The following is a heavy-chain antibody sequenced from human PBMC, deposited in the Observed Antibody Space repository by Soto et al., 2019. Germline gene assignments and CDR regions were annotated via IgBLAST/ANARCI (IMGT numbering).Heavy chain of an antibody. V-gene: IGHV4-59*01. Sequence: SETLSLTCTVSGGSISSYYWSWIRQPPGKGLEWIGYIYYSGSTNYNPSLKSRVTISVDTSKNQFSLKLSSVTAADTAVYYCATGPEYSSRWFSNWGQGTLVTVSS. D-gene: IGHD6-13*01. CDR2: IYYSGST. CDR3: ATGPEYSSRWFSN. CDR1: GGSISSYY. J-gene: IGHJ4*02.